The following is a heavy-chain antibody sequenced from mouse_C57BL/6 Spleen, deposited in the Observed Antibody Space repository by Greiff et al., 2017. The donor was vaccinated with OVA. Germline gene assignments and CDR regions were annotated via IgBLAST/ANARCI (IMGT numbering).Heavy chain of an antibody. V-gene: IGHV1-15*01. Sequence: LQESGAELVRPGASVTLSCKASGYTFTDYEMHWVKQTPVHGLEWIGAIDPETGGTAYNQKFKGKAILTADKSSSTAYMELRSLTSEDSAVYYCASGDYYAMDYWGQGTSVTVSS. D-gene: IGHD6-1*01. J-gene: IGHJ4*01. CDR2: IDPETGGT. CDR3: ASGDYYAMDY. CDR1: GYTFTDYE.